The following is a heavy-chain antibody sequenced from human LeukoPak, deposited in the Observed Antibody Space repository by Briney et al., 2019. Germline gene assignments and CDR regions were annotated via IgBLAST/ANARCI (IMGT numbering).Heavy chain of an antibody. V-gene: IGHV4-34*01. CDR1: GGSFSGYY. D-gene: IGHD3-16*02. CDR3: SXXXVSYYFDY. CDR2: INHSGST. J-gene: IGHJ4*02. Sequence: SETLSLTCAVYGGSFSGYYWSWIRQPPGKGLEWIGEINHSGSTNYNPSLKSRVTISVDTSKNQFSLKLSSVTAADTALYYCSXXXVSYYFDYWGQGTLVTVSS.